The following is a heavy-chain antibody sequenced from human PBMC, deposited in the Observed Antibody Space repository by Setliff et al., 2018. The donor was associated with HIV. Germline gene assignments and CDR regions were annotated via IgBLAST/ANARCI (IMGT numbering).Heavy chain of an antibody. V-gene: IGHV2-70*11. D-gene: IGHD3-3*01. Sequence: PTLVNPTQTLTLTCTFSGFSLSTTGMCVTWIRQPPGKALEWLARIDWDDDKYYSTSLKTRLTISKDTSKNQVVLTMTNMDPVDTATYYCARTLTNFWSGYYQTDWGQGTLVTVSS. CDR1: GFSLSTTGMC. J-gene: IGHJ4*02. CDR3: ARTLTNFWSGYYQTD. CDR2: IDWDDDK.